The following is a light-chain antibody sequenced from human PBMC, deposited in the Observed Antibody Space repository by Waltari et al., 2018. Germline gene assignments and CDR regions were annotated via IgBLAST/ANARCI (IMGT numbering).Light chain of an antibody. V-gene: IGLV3-19*01. CDR2: EKN. Sequence: SSEPTQDPAVSVALGQTVRITCQGDSLKNYFVSGYQKKPGQAPVVVTNEKNNRPSGIPDRFSASSSGNKASLTITGAQAEDEGDYYCNSRDSSGDLMVFGGGTKLTVL. J-gene: IGLJ2*01. CDR3: NSRDSSGDLMV. CDR1: SLKNYF.